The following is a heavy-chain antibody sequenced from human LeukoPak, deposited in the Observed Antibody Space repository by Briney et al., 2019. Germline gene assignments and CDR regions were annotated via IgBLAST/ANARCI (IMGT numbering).Heavy chain of an antibody. D-gene: IGHD6-25*01. V-gene: IGHV3-21*01. Sequence: PGESLRLSCVASGFTSSSYSMNWVRQAPGKGLEWVSAISSRSNYIYYADSVKGRFTISRDNAKNSLYVQMNSLRAEDTAVYYCARIVAAAPYGMDVWGQGTTVTVSS. CDR3: ARIVAAAPYGMDV. J-gene: IGHJ6*02. CDR1: GFTSSSYS. CDR2: ISSRSNYI.